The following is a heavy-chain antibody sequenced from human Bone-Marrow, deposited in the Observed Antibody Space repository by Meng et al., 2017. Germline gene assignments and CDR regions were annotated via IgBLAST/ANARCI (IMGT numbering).Heavy chain of an antibody. CDR2: ISWNSGSI. D-gene: IGHD3-10*01. CDR3: AKESFGDRGVWYFDL. V-gene: IGHV3-9*01. Sequence: SLKISCAASGFAFDDCAMHWVRQAPGKGLDWVSGISWNSGSIGYADSVKGRFTISRDNAKNSLYLQINSLRAEDTALYYCAKESFGDRGVWYFDLWGRGTLVTVSS. J-gene: IGHJ2*01. CDR1: GFAFDDCA.